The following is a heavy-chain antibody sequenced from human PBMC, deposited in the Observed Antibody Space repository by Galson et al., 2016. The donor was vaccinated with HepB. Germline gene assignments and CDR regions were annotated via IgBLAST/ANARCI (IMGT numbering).Heavy chain of an antibody. Sequence: TLSLTCTVSGGSISSGSYFCNWIRQPAGKGLEWIVSMFTSGNSNYNPSLKSRVTISLDTSKNQFFLKMSSVTAADTAVYYCAVWFGDVNYWGQGTLVTVSS. CDR3: AVWFGDVNY. J-gene: IGHJ4*02. CDR2: MFTSGNS. D-gene: IGHD3-10*01. V-gene: IGHV4-61*02. CDR1: GGSISSGSYF.